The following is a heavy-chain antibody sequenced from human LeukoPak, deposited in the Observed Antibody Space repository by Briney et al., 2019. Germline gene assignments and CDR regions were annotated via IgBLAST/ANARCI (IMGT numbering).Heavy chain of an antibody. V-gene: IGHV4-31*03. D-gene: IGHD6-19*01. CDR2: IYYSGST. CDR3: ARGSSSGWDTLDY. J-gene: IGHJ4*02. Sequence: SETLFLTCTVSGGSISSGGYYWSWIRQHPGKGLEWIGYIYYSGSTYYNPSLKSRVTISVDTSKNQFSLKLSSVTAADTAVYYCARGSSSGWDTLDYWGQGTLVTVFS. CDR1: GGSISSGGYY.